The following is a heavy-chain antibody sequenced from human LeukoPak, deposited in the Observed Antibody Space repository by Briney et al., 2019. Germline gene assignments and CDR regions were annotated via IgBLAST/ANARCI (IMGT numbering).Heavy chain of an antibody. Sequence: ASVKVSCKASGYTFTSYYMHWVRQAPGQGLEWMGIINPSGGSTSYAQKFQGRVTMTRDTSTSTVYMELSSLRSEDTAVYYCAVIDHDSWSGYPSYGTNRYFDYWGQGTLVTVSS. D-gene: IGHD3-3*01. CDR2: INPSGGST. CDR1: GYTFTSYY. CDR3: AVIDHDSWSGYPSYGTNRYFDY. V-gene: IGHV1-46*01. J-gene: IGHJ4*02.